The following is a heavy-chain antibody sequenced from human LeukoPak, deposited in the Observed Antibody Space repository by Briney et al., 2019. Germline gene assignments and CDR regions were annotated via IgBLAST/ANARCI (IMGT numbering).Heavy chain of an antibody. D-gene: IGHD3-22*01. Sequence: SVKVSCKASGGTFSSYAISWVRQAPGQGLEWMGGIIPIFGTANYAQKFQGRVTITADESTSTAYMELSSLKSEDTAVYYCARAPFYLHSSGWDWGQGTLVTVSS. CDR1: GGTFSSYA. J-gene: IGHJ4*02. CDR3: ARAPFYLHSSGWD. V-gene: IGHV1-69*13. CDR2: IIPIFGTA.